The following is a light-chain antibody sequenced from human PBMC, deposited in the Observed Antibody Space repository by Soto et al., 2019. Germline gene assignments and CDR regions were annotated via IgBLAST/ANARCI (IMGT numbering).Light chain of an antibody. V-gene: IGLV2-8*01. J-gene: IGLJ2*01. CDR3: SSYADSNNLV. CDR2: EVS. CDR1: SSDVGDYNY. Sequence: QSALTQPPSASGSPGQSVTISCTGTSSDVGDYNYVSWYQQHPGKAPKLMIYEVSKRPSGVPDRFSGSKSGNTASLTVSGLQAEDEADYYRSSYADSNNLVFGGGTKLTVL.